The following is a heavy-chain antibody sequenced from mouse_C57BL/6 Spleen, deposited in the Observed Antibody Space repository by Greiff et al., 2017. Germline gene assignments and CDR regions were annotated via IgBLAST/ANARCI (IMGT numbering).Heavy chain of an antibody. CDR1: GYTFTSYW. V-gene: IGHV1-53*01. J-gene: IGHJ4*01. D-gene: IGHD4-1*02. CDR2: INPSNGGT. CDR3: ARQLGRGVYAMDY. Sequence: VQLQESGTELVKPGASVKLSCKASGYTFTSYWMHWVKQRPGQGLEWIGNINPSNGGTNYNEKFKSKATLTVDKSSSTAYMQLSSLTSEDSAVYYCARQLGRGVYAMDYWGQGTSVTVSS.